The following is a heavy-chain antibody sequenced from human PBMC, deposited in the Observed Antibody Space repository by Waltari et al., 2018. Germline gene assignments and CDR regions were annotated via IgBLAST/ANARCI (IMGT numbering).Heavy chain of an antibody. J-gene: IGHJ6*02. CDR3: ARGRGWEDLVAGDYYYGMDV. CDR2: VNQSGHT. D-gene: IGHD6-19*01. Sequence: QLHLQQWGAGLLRPSETLSLTCGVDGGSFTGHYWSWIRQTPGKGLEWIGEVNQSGHTNYNPSLTSRVTISVDMSKSQFFLTLISVTAADTAVYYCARGRGWEDLVAGDYYYGMDVWGQGTTVTVSS. V-gene: IGHV4-34*01. CDR1: GGSFTGHY.